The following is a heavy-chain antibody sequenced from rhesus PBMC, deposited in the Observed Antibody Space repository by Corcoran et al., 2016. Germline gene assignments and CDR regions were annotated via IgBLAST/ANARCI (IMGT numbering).Heavy chain of an antibody. V-gene: IGHV4-169*01. D-gene: IGHD4-23*01. J-gene: IGHJ2*01. CDR2: IYGSGSNT. CDR3: ARGPNTRWYFGL. CDR1: GGSISSSY. Sequence: QLQLQESGPGLVKPSEALSVTCAVSGGSISSSYWSWIRQAPGKGLEWIWYIYGSGSNTNSNPSLKSRVTLAVDTSKNQLSLKLGSVTTADTAVYYCARGPNTRWYFGLWGPGTPITIAA.